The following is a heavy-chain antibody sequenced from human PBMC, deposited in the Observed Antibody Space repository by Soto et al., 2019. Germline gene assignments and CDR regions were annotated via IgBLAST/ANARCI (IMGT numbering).Heavy chain of an antibody. D-gene: IGHD3-3*01. CDR1: GGSISSGGYY. CDR2: IYYSGST. Sequence: SETLSLTCTVSGGSISSGGYYWSWIRQHPGKGLEWIGYIYYSGSTYYNPSPKSRVTISVDTSKNQFSLKLSSVTAADTAVYYCARVPGITIFGRGAFDIWGQGTMVTVSS. V-gene: IGHV4-31*03. J-gene: IGHJ3*02. CDR3: ARVPGITIFGRGAFDI.